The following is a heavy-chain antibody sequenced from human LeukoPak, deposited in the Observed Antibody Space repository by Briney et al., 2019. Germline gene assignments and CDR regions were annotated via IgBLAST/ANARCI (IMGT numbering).Heavy chain of an antibody. CDR2: ISSSSSYI. Sequence: PGGSLRLSCAASGFTFSSYSMNWVRQAPGKGLEWVSSISSSSSYIYYADSVKGRFTISRDNAKNSLYLQMNSLRAEDTAVYYCAKDLRIAAAGTGTLGMDVWGQGTTVTVSS. D-gene: IGHD6-13*01. V-gene: IGHV3-21*04. CDR3: AKDLRIAAAGTGTLGMDV. J-gene: IGHJ6*02. CDR1: GFTFSSYS.